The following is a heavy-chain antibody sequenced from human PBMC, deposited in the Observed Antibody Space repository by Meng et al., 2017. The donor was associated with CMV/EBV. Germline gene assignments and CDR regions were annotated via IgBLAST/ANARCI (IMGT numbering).Heavy chain of an antibody. J-gene: IGHJ4*02. CDR2: IRTHNGDT. CDR3: ARGEGNYYFDN. Sequence: ASVKVSCKTSGYPFSTYSMIWVRQAPGQGLEWMAWIRTHNGDTRYAQKVQGRVTVTTDTSTNTAYMELRSLTSDDTAAYYCARGEGNYYFDNWGQGTLVTVSS. V-gene: IGHV1-18*01. CDR1: GYPFSTYS.